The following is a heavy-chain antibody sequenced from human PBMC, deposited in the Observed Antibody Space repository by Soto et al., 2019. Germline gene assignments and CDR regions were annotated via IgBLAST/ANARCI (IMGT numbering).Heavy chain of an antibody. CDR1: GYSFTSYW. CDR3: APPRSGYSDYVMAG. D-gene: IGHD3-3*01. V-gene: IGHV5-10-1*01. CDR2: IDPSDSYT. J-gene: IGHJ6*02. Sequence: GESLKISCKGSGYSFTSYWISWVRQMPGKGLEWMGRIDPSDSYTNYSPSFQGHVTISADKSISTAYLQWSSLKASDTAMYYCAPPRSGYSDYVMAGWAQGTTVTVSS.